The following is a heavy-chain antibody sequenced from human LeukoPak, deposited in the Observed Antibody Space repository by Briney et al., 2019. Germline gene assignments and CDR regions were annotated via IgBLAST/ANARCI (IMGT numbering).Heavy chain of an antibody. CDR2: IYSGGST. V-gene: IGHV3-66*02. D-gene: IGHD5-12*01. CDR3: ARVGGYSGYGLYYYYYGMDV. Sequence: PGGSLRLSCAASGFTVSSNYMSWVRQAPGKGLEWVSVIYSGGSTYYADSVKGRFTISRDNSKNTLYLQTNSLRAEDTAVYYCARVGGYSGYGLYYYYYGMDVWGQGTTVTVSS. CDR1: GFTVSSNY. J-gene: IGHJ6*02.